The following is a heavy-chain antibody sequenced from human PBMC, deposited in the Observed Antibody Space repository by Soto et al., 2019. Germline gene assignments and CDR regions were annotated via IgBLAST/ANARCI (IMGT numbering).Heavy chain of an antibody. CDR2: SNEGSGNS. CDR1: GYNFKNYA. D-gene: IGHD3-3*01. Sequence: QVQLVQSGAEVKRPGASVRVSCKASGYNFKNYAIHWLRQAPGQRLEWMGWSNEGSGNSRYSQKFQGRVSITRDTSANTVYMDLSSLKSEGTATYYCLRDDRAISGVVTLDYWGPGTLVTVSS. V-gene: IGHV1-3*01. J-gene: IGHJ4*02. CDR3: LRDDRAISGVVTLDY.